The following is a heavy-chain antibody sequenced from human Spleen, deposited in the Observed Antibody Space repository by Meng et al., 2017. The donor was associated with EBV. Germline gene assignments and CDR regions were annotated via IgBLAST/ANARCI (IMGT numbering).Heavy chain of an antibody. J-gene: IGHJ5*02. CDR3: ARPFPSWQSPRLDPFGA. V-gene: IGHV4-39*01. D-gene: IGHD6-19*01. Sequence: QLAALRSGQGTFKPSGTLSLPCTVSGDSISSFYYWGWIRQPPGRGLEWIGSVHYTGSTYYSPSLKSRVTVSIDTSKNQFSLRLTSVTAADTAVYYCARPFPSWQSPRLDPFGAWGQGTLVTVSS. CDR1: GDSISSFYY. CDR2: VHYTGST.